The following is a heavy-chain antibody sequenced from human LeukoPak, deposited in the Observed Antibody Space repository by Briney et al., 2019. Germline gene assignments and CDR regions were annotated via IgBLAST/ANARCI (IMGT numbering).Heavy chain of an antibody. J-gene: IGHJ4*02. CDR2: ISSSSSYT. D-gene: IGHD4-17*01. CDR1: GFTFSSYS. Sequence: GGSLRLSCAASGFTFSSYSMNWVRQAPGKGLEWVSSISSSSSYTYYADSVKGRFTISRDNAKNSLYLQMNSLRAEDTAVYYCARPYDYGDYFDYWGQGTLVTVSS. CDR3: ARPYDYGDYFDY. V-gene: IGHV3-21*01.